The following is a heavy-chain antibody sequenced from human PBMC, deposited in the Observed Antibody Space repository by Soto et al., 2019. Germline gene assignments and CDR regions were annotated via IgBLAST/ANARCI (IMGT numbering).Heavy chain of an antibody. CDR2: IDWDDDK. J-gene: IGHJ4*02. D-gene: IGHD6-13*01. CDR1: GFSLSTSGMC. CDR3: ARISRFSSSSSFKGYFDY. V-gene: IGHV2-70*01. Sequence: SGPTLVNPTQTLTLTCTFSGFSLSTSGMCVSWIRQPPGKALEWLALIDWDDDKYYSTSLKTRLTISKDTSKNQVVLTMTNMDPVDTATYYCARISRFSSSSSFKGYFDYWGQGTLVTVSS.